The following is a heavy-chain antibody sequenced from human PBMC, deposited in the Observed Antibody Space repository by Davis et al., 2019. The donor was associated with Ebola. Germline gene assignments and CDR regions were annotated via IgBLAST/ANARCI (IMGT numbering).Heavy chain of an antibody. CDR2: IKSKTDGGTT. J-gene: IGHJ4*02. V-gene: IGHV3-15*01. Sequence: PGGSLRLSCAASGFTFSNAWMSWVRQAPGKGLEWVGRIKSKTDGGTTDYAAPVKGRFTISRDDSKNTLYLQMNSLKTEDTAVYYCTTDYDYGYKSLVYWGQGTLVTVSS. D-gene: IGHD4-17*01. CDR1: GFTFSNAW. CDR3: TTDYDYGYKSLVY.